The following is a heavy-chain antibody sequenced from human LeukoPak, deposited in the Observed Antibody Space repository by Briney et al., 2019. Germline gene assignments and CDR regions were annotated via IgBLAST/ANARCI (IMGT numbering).Heavy chain of an antibody. CDR1: GFSASGSY. CDR2: IYSGGST. D-gene: IGHD3-22*01. Sequence: GGSLRLSCAASGFSASGSYMSWVRQAPGMGLEWVSVIYSGGSTYYADSVKGRFTISRDNSKNTLYLQMNSLRAEDTAVYYCARRAYYYDSSGYRLMDYFDYWGQGTLVTVSS. J-gene: IGHJ4*02. V-gene: IGHV3-66*01. CDR3: ARRAYYYDSSGYRLMDYFDY.